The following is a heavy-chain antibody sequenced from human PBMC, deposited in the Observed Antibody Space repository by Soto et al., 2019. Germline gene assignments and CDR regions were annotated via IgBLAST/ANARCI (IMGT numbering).Heavy chain of an antibody. V-gene: IGHV4-4*01. J-gene: IGHJ4*02. CDR3: ERAKLRSVWAFDF. CDR1: GASTYTNDW. D-gene: IGHD6-19*01. CDR2: IHHTGRT. Sequence: XETLWLTFAISGASTYTNDWWIWLRQPPGRGLEWIAEIHHTGRTNYNASFMGRAALSVDNSKNQFHLNLRAVTAADTAIYFCERAKLRSVWAFDFWGQGSLVTVSS.